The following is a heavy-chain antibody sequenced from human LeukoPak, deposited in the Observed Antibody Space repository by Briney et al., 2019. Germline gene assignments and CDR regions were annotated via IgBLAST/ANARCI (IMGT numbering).Heavy chain of an antibody. CDR2: IFYSGGT. V-gene: IGHV4-59*01. Sequence: SETLSLTCTVSGRSISSYFWSWIRQPPGKGLEWIGFIFYSGGTNYNPSHKSRVTISVDTSKNQFSLKLSSVTAADTAVYYCARAWEQQLVQGAFDIWGQGTLVTVSS. CDR1: GRSISSYF. D-gene: IGHD6-13*01. J-gene: IGHJ3*02. CDR3: ARAWEQQLVQGAFDI.